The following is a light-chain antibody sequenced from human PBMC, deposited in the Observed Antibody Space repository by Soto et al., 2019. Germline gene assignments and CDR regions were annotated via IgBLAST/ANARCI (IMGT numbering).Light chain of an antibody. V-gene: IGKV1-5*01. CDR1: QNIDIW. CDR2: DAT. J-gene: IGKJ4*01. Sequence: DIQMTQSPSTLSASVGDSVTITCRASQNIDIWLSWYQQKPGKAPKLLIYDATNLKSGVPSRFSGSGSGTEFTLSISSLQPDDFASYYCQQHKSYPVTFGGRTKVEIK. CDR3: QQHKSYPVT.